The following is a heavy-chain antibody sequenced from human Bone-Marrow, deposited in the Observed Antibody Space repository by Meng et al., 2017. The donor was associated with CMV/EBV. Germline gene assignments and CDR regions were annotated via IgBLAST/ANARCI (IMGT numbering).Heavy chain of an antibody. CDR2: INHSGST. CDR3: ARGRGLFWSGYFIFDY. J-gene: IGHJ4*02. CDR1: GGSFSGYY. Sequence: SETLSLTCAVYGGSFSGYYWSWIRQPPGKGLEWIGEINHSGSTNYNPSLKSRVTISVGTSKNQFSLKPSSVTAADTAVYYCARGRGLFWSGYFIFDYWGQGTLVTVSS. D-gene: IGHD3-3*01. V-gene: IGHV4-34*01.